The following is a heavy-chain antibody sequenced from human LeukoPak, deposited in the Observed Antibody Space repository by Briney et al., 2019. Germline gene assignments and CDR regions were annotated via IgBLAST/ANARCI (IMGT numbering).Heavy chain of an antibody. CDR1: GGTFSSYA. J-gene: IGHJ6*03. D-gene: IGHD2-2*01. CDR2: IIPIFGTA. Sequence: VASVKVSCKASGGTFSSYAISWVRQAPGQGLEWMGGIIPIFGTANYAQKFQGRVTITADESTSTAYMELSSLRSEDTAVYYCASCSSTSCHTYYYYMDVWGKGTTVTVSS. CDR3: ASCSSTSCHTYYYYMDV. V-gene: IGHV1-69*13.